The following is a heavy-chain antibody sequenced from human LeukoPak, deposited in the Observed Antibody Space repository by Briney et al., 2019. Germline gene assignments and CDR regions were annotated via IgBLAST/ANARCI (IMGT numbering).Heavy chain of an antibody. CDR2: IHYSGST. D-gene: IGHD3-10*01. J-gene: IGHJ5*02. CDR1: GGSISSYY. Sequence: SETLSLTCTVSGGSISSYYWSWIRQSPGKGLECIGYIHYSGSTNYNPSLKSRVTMSVETSKNQFSLKSKSVTAADTAVYYCARGGYYGSGNDFRFDPWGQGTLVTVSS. V-gene: IGHV4-59*01. CDR3: ARGGYYGSGNDFRFDP.